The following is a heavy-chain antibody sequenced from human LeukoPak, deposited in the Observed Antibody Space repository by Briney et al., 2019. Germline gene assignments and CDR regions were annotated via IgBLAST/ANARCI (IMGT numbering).Heavy chain of an antibody. CDR1: GGSIGSGDYY. Sequence: PSQTLSLTCTVSGGSIGSGDYYWSWIRQPPGKGLEWSGYIYYSGSTYYNPSLKSRVTISVDTSKNQFSLKLSSVTAADTAVYYCARGRYSGYDWYSGVGFDYWGQGTLVTVSS. J-gene: IGHJ4*02. CDR2: IYYSGST. V-gene: IGHV4-30-4*01. D-gene: IGHD5-12*01. CDR3: ARGRYSGYDWYSGVGFDY.